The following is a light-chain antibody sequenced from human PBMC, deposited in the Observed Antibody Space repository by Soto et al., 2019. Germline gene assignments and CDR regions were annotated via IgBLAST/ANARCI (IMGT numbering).Light chain of an antibody. CDR1: NSNIGAPHD. J-gene: IGLJ2*01. V-gene: IGLV1-40*01. CDR3: QSYDSSLGTVV. CDR2: ANT. Sequence: QSALTQPPSVSGAPGQRVTNSCTGSNSNIGAPHDVLWYQQLPGSAPKLLIFANTNRPSGVPVRFSGSKSATSASLAITGLQAEDEATYYCQSYDSSLGTVVLGGGTKLTVL.